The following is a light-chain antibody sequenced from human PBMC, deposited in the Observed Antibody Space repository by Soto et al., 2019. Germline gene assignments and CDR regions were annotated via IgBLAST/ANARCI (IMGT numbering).Light chain of an antibody. CDR3: SSYTSSSTYV. Sequence: QSVLTQPASVSGSPGQSIAISCTGTSSDVGGYNYVSWYQQHPGKAPKLMVYDVSNRPSGVSNRFSGSKSGNTASLTISGLQAEDEADYYCSSYTSSSTYVCATGTKVTVL. CDR1: SSDVGGYNY. V-gene: IGLV2-14*01. J-gene: IGLJ1*01. CDR2: DVS.